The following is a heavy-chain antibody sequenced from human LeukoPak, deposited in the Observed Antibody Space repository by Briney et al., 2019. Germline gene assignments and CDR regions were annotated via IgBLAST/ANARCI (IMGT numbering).Heavy chain of an antibody. CDR1: GFTFSSPG. V-gene: IGHV3-21*06. D-gene: IGHD4-23*01. Sequence: GGSLRLSCAAPGFTFSSPGMNWVRQAPGKGLEWVSSISSTGNYIYYTESMKGRFTISRDNAKNSLFLQMNSLRAEDTAVYYCARDRGGRGLDYWGQGTLVTVSS. J-gene: IGHJ4*02. CDR2: ISSTGNYI. CDR3: ARDRGGRGLDY.